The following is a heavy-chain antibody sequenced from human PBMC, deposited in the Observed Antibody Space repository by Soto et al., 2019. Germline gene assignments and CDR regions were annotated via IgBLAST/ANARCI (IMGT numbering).Heavy chain of an antibody. CDR3: ATRITVFGLLIPPFDP. Sequence: PSETLSLTCTVSGASINSGGYYWNWVRLLPGRGLEWIGYIYFTGNTYYNPSLESRVTMSVDTSKNQFSLRLSSVTAADTAIYYCATRITVFGLLIPPFDPWGQGTQVTVSS. J-gene: IGHJ5*02. V-gene: IGHV4-31*03. CDR2: IYFTGNT. CDR1: GASINSGGYY. D-gene: IGHD3-3*01.